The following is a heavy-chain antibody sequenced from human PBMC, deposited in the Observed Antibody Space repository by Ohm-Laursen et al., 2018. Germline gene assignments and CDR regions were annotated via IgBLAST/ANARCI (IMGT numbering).Heavy chain of an antibody. V-gene: IGHV3-30*18. Sequence: SLRLSCAASGFTFSSYGMHWVRRAPGKGLEWVAVISYDGSNKYYADSVKGRFTISRDNSKNTLYLQMNSLRAEDTAVYYCANTIFGVVDYGMDVWGQGTTVTVSS. CDR2: ISYDGSNK. CDR1: GFTFSSYG. D-gene: IGHD3-3*01. J-gene: IGHJ6*02. CDR3: ANTIFGVVDYGMDV.